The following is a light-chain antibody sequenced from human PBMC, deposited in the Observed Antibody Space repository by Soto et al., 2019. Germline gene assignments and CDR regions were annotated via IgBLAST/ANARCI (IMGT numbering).Light chain of an antibody. J-gene: IGLJ1*01. V-gene: IGLV2-14*01. Sequence: QSALTQPASVSGSPGQSITISCTGTSTDIGAYNYVSWYQQHPGKAPKLLIYEVTNRPSGVSNRFSGSKSGNTASLTISGLQAEDESDYYCGSYSSTDTTFVFGPGTKLT. CDR3: GSYSSTDTTFV. CDR1: STDIGAYNY. CDR2: EVT.